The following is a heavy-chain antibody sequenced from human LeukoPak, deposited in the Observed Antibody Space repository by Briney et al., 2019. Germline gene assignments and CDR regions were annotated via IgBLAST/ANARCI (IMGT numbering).Heavy chain of an antibody. Sequence: PSETLSLTCSVSGGSISTSNYYWGWIRQPPGKGLEWIGNIFYSGSTYYSPSLRSRVTISVDTSKNQFSLKLSSVTAADTAVYYCARGQYYGSGRGNTTPFGYWGQGTLVTVSS. J-gene: IGHJ4*02. D-gene: IGHD3-10*01. CDR3: ARGQYYGSGRGNTTPFGY. V-gene: IGHV4-39*07. CDR2: IFYSGST. CDR1: GGSISTSNYY.